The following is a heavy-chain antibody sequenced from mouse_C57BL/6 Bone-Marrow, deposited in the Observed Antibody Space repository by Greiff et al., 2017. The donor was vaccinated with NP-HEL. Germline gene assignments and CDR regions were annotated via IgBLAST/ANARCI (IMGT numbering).Heavy chain of an antibody. CDR2: ISSGSSTI. J-gene: IGHJ3*01. CDR1: GFTFSDYG. Sequence: DVHLVESGGGLVKPGGSLKLSCAASGFTFSDYGMHWVRQAPEKGLEWVAYISSGSSTIYYADTVKGRFTISRDNAKNTLFLQMTSLRSEDTAMYYCASPLSYYGSSYWFAYWGQGTLVTVSA. CDR3: ASPLSYYGSSYWFAY. V-gene: IGHV5-17*01. D-gene: IGHD1-1*01.